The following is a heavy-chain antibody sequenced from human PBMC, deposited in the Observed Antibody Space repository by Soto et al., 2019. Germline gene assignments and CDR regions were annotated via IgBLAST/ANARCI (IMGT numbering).Heavy chain of an antibody. Sequence: EVQLVESGGGLVQPGGSLRLSCAASGFTFSTYWMHWIRQVPGKGLEWVSRINSDASHTYYADSVKGRFTISRDSAKNPLHLEMHSRRAEDTAVYYCVRDCDCITPSCDGNWFDPWGQGTLVSVSS. CDR3: VRDCDCITPSCDGNWFDP. CDR1: GFTFSTYW. D-gene: IGHD2-2*01. CDR2: INSDASHT. J-gene: IGHJ5*02. V-gene: IGHV3-74*01.